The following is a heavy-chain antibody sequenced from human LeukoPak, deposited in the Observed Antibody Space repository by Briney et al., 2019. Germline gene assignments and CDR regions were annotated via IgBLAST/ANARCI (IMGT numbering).Heavy chain of an antibody. CDR3: VKDLGDHYYYGLDV. V-gene: IGHV3-23*01. Sequence: GGSLRLSCAAFGFTFSSYAMSWVRQAPGKGLEWVSAISGSGGSTYYADSVRGRFTISRDNSKNTLYLQMSSLRAEDTAVYYCVKDLGDHYYYGLDVWGKGTTVTVSS. CDR1: GFTFSSYA. J-gene: IGHJ6*04. CDR2: ISGSGGST. D-gene: IGHD3-16*01.